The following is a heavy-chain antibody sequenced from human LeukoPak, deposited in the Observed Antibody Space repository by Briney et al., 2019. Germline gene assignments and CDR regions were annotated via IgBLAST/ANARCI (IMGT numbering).Heavy chain of an antibody. CDR2: INWNGGST. CDR1: GFXFDDYG. V-gene: IGHV3-20*04. J-gene: IGHJ3*02. D-gene: IGHD2-21*01. Sequence: GGSLRLSCAASGFXFDDYGMSWVRQAPGKGLEWVSGINWNGGSTGYADSVKGRFTISRDNAKNSLYLQMNSLRAEDTALYYCARVSRAVFPGDAFDIWGQGTMVTVSS. CDR3: ARVSRAVFPGDAFDI.